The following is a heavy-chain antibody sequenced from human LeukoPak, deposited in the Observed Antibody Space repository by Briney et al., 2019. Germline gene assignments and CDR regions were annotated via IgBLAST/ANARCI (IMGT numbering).Heavy chain of an antibody. CDR1: GYTFTGYY. CDR3: ARENDFWGGNFYYYYMDV. V-gene: IGHV1-2*02. D-gene: IGHD3-3*01. CDR2: INPNSGGT. J-gene: IGHJ6*03. Sequence: ASVKVSCKASGYTFTGYYMHWVRQAPGQGLEWMGWINPNSGGTNYAQKFQGRVTMTRDTSISTAYMELSRLRSDDTAVYYCARENDFWGGNFYYYYMDVWGKGTTVTVSS.